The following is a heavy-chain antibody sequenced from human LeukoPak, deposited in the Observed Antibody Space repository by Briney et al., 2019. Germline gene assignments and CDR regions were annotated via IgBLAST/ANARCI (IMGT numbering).Heavy chain of an antibody. CDR2: ISGSAGST. CDR3: ARAPVTSCRGAFCYPFDY. J-gene: IGHJ4*02. V-gene: IGHV3-23*01. Sequence: AGGSLRLSCAASGFTFSSYGMAWVRQAPGKGLEWVSSISGSAGSTYYADSVRGRFTISRDNSKNTLYLQMNSLRAEDAAIYYCARAPVTSCRGAFCYPFDYWGQGTRVTVSS. CDR1: GFTFSSYG. D-gene: IGHD2-15*01.